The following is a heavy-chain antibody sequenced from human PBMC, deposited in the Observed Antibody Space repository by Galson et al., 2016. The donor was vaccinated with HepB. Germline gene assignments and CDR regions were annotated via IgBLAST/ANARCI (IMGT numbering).Heavy chain of an antibody. CDR1: GFKFSSYS. J-gene: IGHJ4*02. Sequence: SLRLSCAGSGFKFSSYSMHWVRQAPGKGLEWLSYINSGSTSIYYADSVKGRFTVSRDNAKNSVYLQLNSLRDEDTALYYCARSSYYFDSWGQGTLLTVPS. CDR2: INSGSTSI. V-gene: IGHV3-48*02. CDR3: ARSSYYFDS.